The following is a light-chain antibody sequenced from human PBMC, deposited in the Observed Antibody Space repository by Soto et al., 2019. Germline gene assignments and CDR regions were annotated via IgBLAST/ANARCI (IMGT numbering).Light chain of an antibody. J-gene: IGLJ3*02. Sequence: QSVLTQPPSVSGAPGQGVTISCAGTSSNIGAGYDVHWYQQVPGTAPKLLIYTNSNRPSGVPGRSSGSKSVTSASLAIAGLEAADEADYYCQSYNSSLSALVFGGGTKLTVL. CDR1: SSNIGAGYD. V-gene: IGLV1-40*01. CDR3: QSYNSSLSALV. CDR2: TNS.